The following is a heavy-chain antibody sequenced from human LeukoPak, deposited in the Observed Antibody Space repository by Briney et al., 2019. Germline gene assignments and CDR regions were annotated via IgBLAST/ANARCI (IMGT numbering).Heavy chain of an antibody. D-gene: IGHD3-3*01. CDR3: ARAKVGNVLRFLEWLSAHYYFDY. Sequence: GASVKVSCKASGYTFTKYDINWVGQAPGQGLEWMRGMNANSDDTDYEQKFHGRVTITRNTSISTAYMELSSLRSEDTAVYYCARAKVGNVLRFLEWLSAHYYFDYWGQGTPVTVSS. J-gene: IGHJ4*02. CDR2: MNANSDDT. CDR1: GYTFTKYD. V-gene: IGHV1-8*03.